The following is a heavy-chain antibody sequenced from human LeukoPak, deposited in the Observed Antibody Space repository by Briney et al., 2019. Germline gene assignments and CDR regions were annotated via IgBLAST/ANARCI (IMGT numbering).Heavy chain of an antibody. V-gene: IGHV1-2*02. Sequence: GASVKVSCKASGYIFTNHWMHWVRQAPGQGLEWMGWINPNSGGTNYAQKFQGRVTMTRDTSISTAYMELSRLRSDDTAVYYCARVRLSRPATYDAFDIWGQGTMVTVSS. J-gene: IGHJ3*02. D-gene: IGHD2-2*01. CDR2: INPNSGGT. CDR3: ARVRLSRPATYDAFDI. CDR1: GYIFTNHW.